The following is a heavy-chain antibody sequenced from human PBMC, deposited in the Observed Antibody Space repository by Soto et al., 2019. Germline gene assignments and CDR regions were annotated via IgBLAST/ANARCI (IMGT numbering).Heavy chain of an antibody. CDR1: GGSISSGDYY. CDR2: IYYSGST. D-gene: IGHD1-20*01. Sequence: TSETLSLTCTVSGGSISSGDYYWSWIRQPPGKGLEWIGYIYYSGSTYYNPSLKSRVTISVDTSKNQFSLKLSSVTAADTAVYYCARDVAYNRQDYWGLGTLFTVSS. J-gene: IGHJ4*02. CDR3: ARDVAYNRQDY. V-gene: IGHV4-30-4*01.